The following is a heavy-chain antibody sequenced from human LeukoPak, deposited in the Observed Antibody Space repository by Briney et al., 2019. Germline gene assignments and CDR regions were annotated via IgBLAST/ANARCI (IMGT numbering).Heavy chain of an antibody. Sequence: GGSLRLSCAASGFTFSTYSMNWVRQAPGKGLEWVSYISSSSSTIYHADSVKGRLTISRDNAKNSLYLQMNSLRAEDTAVYYCARAYDWSYYYYMDVWGKGTTVTVSS. CDR3: ARAYDWSYYYYMDV. J-gene: IGHJ6*03. CDR1: GFTFSTYS. CDR2: ISSSSSTI. D-gene: IGHD3-16*01. V-gene: IGHV3-48*04.